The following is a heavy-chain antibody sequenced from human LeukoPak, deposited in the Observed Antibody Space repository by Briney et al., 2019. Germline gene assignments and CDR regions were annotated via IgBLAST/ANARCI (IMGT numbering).Heavy chain of an antibody. CDR3: ARGFRDDYVWGSYRYPDY. J-gene: IGHJ4*02. CDR2: MNPNSGNT. Sequence: ASVKVSCKASGYTFTSYDINWVRQATGQGVEWMGWMNPNSGNTGYAQKFQGRVTMTRNTSISTAYMELSSLRSEDTAVYYCARGFRDDYVWGSYRYPDYWGQGTLVTVSS. D-gene: IGHD3-16*02. V-gene: IGHV1-8*01. CDR1: GYTFTSYD.